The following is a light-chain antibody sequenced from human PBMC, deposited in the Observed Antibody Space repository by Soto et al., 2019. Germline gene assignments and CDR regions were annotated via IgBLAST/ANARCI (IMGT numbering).Light chain of an antibody. CDR3: SSFAGNNNLV. V-gene: IGLV2-8*01. J-gene: IGLJ2*01. CDR1: SSDVGGYNY. CDR2: EVS. Sequence: QSALTQPPSVSGSPGQSVTIYCTGTSSDVGGYNYVSWYQQHPGKAPKLMISEVSKRPSGVPDRFSGSKSGNTASLTVSGLQAEDEADYYCSSFAGNNNLVFGGGTKLTVL.